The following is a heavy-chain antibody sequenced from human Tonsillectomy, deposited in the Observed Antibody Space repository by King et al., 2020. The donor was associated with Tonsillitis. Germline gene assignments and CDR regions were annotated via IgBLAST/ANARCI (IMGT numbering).Heavy chain of an antibody. CDR1: GFTFSSYG. CDR3: AKDWDYYFDY. V-gene: IGHV3-30*02. CDR2: IRYDGSNK. J-gene: IGHJ4*02. D-gene: IGHD1-26*01. Sequence: VQLVESGGGVVQPGGSLRLSCAASGFTFSSYGMHWVRQAPGKGLEWVAFIRYDGSNKYYADPVKGRFTISRDNSKNTLYLQMNSLRAEDTAVYYCAKDWDYYFDYWGQGTLVTVSS.